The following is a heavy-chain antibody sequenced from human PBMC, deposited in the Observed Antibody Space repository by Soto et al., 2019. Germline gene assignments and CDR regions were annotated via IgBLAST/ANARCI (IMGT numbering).Heavy chain of an antibody. CDR2: INPSGGST. CDR3: ARGLVVPAGIRYYYYGMDF. V-gene: IGHV1-46*01. Sequence: ASVKVSCKASRYTFTNFYIHWLRQAPGQGLEWMGIINPSGGSTTYPQKFQGRVTMTRDTSTSTVHMELITLRSEDTAVYYCARGLVVPAGIRYYYYGMDFWGQGTTVTVSS. CDR1: RYTFTNFY. J-gene: IGHJ6*02. D-gene: IGHD2-2*01.